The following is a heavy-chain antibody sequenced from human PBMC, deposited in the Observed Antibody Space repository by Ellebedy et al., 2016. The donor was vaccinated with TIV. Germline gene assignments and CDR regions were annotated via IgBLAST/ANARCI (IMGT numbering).Heavy chain of an antibody. J-gene: IGHJ5*02. V-gene: IGHV1-69*13. CDR3: ARDIAVAGPDWFDP. CDR1: GGTFSSYA. CDR2: IIPIFGTA. Sequence: SVKVSCXASGGTFSSYAISWVRQAPGQGLEWMGGIIPIFGTANYAQKFQGRVTITADDSTSTAYMELRSLRSDDTAVYYCARDIAVAGPDWFDPWGQGTLVTVSS. D-gene: IGHD6-19*01.